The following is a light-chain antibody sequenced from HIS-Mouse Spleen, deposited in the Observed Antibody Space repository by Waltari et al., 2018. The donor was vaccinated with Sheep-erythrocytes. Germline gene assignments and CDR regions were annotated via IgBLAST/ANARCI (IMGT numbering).Light chain of an antibody. J-gene: IGLJ1*01. CDR3: QSADSSGTYV. CDR2: KES. Sequence: SYELTQPPSVSVSPGQTARITCSGDALPKQYAYWYQQKPGQAPVRVIYKESERPSGIPGRLSGSSSGKTVTLTISGVQAEDEADYYCQSADSSGTYVFGTGTKVTVL. CDR1: ALPKQY. V-gene: IGLV3-25*03.